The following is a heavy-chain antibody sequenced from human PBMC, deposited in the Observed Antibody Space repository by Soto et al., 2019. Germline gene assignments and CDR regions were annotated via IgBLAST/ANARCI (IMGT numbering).Heavy chain of an antibody. V-gene: IGHV3-23*01. CDR2: LSGSGASA. Sequence: GGSLRLSCAASGIRFSNYAMNWVRQGPGKGLEWVSALSGSGASAYYADAVKGRFTISRDNSKNTLYLQMNSLRPEDTAVYYCAKDIRWDYYFYYGMDVWGQGTTVTVSS. CDR1: GIRFSNYA. D-gene: IGHD1-26*01. CDR3: AKDIRWDYYFYYGMDV. J-gene: IGHJ6*02.